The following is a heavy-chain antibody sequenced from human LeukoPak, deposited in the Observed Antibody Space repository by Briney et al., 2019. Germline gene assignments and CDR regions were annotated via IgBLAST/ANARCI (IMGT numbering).Heavy chain of an antibody. J-gene: IGHJ4*02. D-gene: IGHD5-12*01. Sequence: SQTLSLTCTVSGGSISSGGYYWSWIRQHPGKGLEWIGYIYYSGSTYYNPSLKSRVTTSVDTSKNQFSLKLSSVTAADTAVYYCARMIYSGYDYFDYWGQGTLVTVSS. V-gene: IGHV4-31*03. CDR2: IYYSGST. CDR1: GGSISSGGYY. CDR3: ARMIYSGYDYFDY.